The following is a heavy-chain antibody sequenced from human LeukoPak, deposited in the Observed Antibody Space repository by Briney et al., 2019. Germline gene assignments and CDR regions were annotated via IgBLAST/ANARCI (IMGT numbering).Heavy chain of an antibody. CDR2: FDPEDGEP. CDR1: GYSLTDLS. V-gene: IGHV1-24*01. CDR3: AKSHGDYGLLDY. Sequence: ASVKVSCKGSGYSLTDLSLHWVRQAPGKGLEWMGGFDPEDGEPIYAPKFQGRLSMTEDTSKDTGYMELRTLRSEDTALYYCAKSHGDYGLLDYWGQGTLVTVSS. J-gene: IGHJ4*02. D-gene: IGHD4-17*01.